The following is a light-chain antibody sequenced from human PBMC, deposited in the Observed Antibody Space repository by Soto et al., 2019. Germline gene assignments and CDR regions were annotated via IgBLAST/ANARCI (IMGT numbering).Light chain of an antibody. CDR3: QQYYSTPTWA. CDR2: WAS. J-gene: IGKJ1*01. Sequence: DIVMTQSPDSLAVSLGERATINCKSSQSVLYSSSNKNYLAWYQQKQGQPPKLLIYWASTRESGVPDRFSGSGSGTDFTLTISSLQAEDVAVYYCQQYYSTPTWAFGQGTKVEIK. CDR1: QSVLYSSSNKNY. V-gene: IGKV4-1*01.